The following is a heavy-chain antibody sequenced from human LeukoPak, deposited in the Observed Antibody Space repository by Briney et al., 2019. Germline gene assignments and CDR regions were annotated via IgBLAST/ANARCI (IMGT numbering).Heavy chain of an antibody. CDR1: GFTFSSYW. D-gene: IGHD3-22*01. CDR3: ARVRSGYYYPYYYYGMDV. Sequence: GRSLRLSCAASGFTFSSYWMHWVRQAPGKGPVWVSRINSDGSSTSYADSVKGRFTISRDNAKNTLYLQMNSLRAEDTAVYYCARVRSGYYYPYYYYGMDVWGQGTTVTVSS. CDR2: INSDGSST. V-gene: IGHV3-74*01. J-gene: IGHJ6*02.